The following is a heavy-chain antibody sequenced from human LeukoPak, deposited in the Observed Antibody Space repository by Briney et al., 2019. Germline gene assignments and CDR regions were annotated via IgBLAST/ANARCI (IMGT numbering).Heavy chain of an antibody. D-gene: IGHD3-10*01. CDR2: ISGSGGST. J-gene: IGHJ4*02. Sequence: GGSLRLSCAASGFTFSSYAMSWVRQAPGKGLEWVSAISGSGGSTYYADSVKGRFTISRDNSKNTLYLQMNSLRAEDTAVYYCAKDNNYYGAGSSSFDYWGQGTLVTVSS. V-gene: IGHV3-23*01. CDR1: GFTFSSYA. CDR3: AKDNNYYGAGSSSFDY.